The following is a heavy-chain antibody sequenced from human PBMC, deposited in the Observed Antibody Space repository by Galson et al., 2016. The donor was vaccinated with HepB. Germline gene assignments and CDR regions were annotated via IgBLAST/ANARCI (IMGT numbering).Heavy chain of an antibody. CDR2: IWYDGSNK. CDR3: AQRRLGLGNFYFDY. Sequence: SLRLSCAASGFTFSSYGMHWVRQAPGKGLEWVAVIWYDGSNKYYGDSVKGRFTISRDNSKNTLYLQMNSLRAEDTATYFCAQRRLGLGNFYFDYWGQGTLVTVSS. CDR1: GFTFSSYG. D-gene: IGHD3-16*01. V-gene: IGHV3-33*06. J-gene: IGHJ4*02.